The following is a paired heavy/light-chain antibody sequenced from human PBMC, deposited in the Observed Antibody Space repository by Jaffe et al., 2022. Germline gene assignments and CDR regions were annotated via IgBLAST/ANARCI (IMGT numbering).Heavy chain of an antibody. CDR2: VRHKIDKYNT. CDR1: GFGFSDFY. V-gene: IGHV3-72*01. J-gene: IGHJ4*02. Sequence: QLVESEGGLVQPGGSLRLSCSASGFGFSDFYMSWVRQAPGKGLEWIGRVRHKIDKYNTQYVASVEGRFTISRDDSKASVYLHMNGLKTEDTAIYYCTSEYWYRFQFWGQGALVTVSS. CDR3: TSEYWYRFQF. D-gene: IGHD2-8*02.
Light chain of an antibody. CDR3: SSCGGSDNIL. J-gene: IGLJ2*01. CDR1: SSDIGHCKY. CDR2: EVT. V-gene: IGLV2-8*01. Sequence: QSALTQPPSASGSPGQSVTISCTGSSSDIGHCKYVSWYQQLPGKAPKLIIFEVTQRPSGVPDRFSGSKSGNTASLTISGLQAEDEADYFCSSCGGSDNILLGRGTKLSVL.